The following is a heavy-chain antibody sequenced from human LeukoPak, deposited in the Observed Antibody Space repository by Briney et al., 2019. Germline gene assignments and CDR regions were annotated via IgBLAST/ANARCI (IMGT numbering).Heavy chain of an antibody. V-gene: IGHV1-69*04. J-gene: IGHJ4*02. CDR2: IIPIFGIA. D-gene: IGHD6-19*01. CDR3: ARVSSGWYEADY. Sequence: SVKVSCKASGGTFSSYAISWVRQAPGQGLEWMGRIIPIFGIANYAQKFQGRVTITADKSTSTAYMELRSLRSDDTAVYYCARVSSGWYEADYWGQGTLVTVSS. CDR1: GGTFSSYA.